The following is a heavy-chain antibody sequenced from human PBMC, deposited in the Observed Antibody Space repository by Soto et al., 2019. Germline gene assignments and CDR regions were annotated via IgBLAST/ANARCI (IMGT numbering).Heavy chain of an antibody. CDR1: GFTFSTYS. CDR3: AREYTAWPLAYGLDV. J-gene: IGHJ6*02. Sequence: PGGSLRLSCVGSGFTFSTYSINWVRQAPGKGLEWVSSISSRSDIYYADSVKGRFTISRDNAKNSVYLQMNSLRAEDTAVYYCAREYTAWPLAYGLDVWGQGTTVTVS. CDR2: ISSRSDI. V-gene: IGHV3-21*01. D-gene: IGHD2-2*02.